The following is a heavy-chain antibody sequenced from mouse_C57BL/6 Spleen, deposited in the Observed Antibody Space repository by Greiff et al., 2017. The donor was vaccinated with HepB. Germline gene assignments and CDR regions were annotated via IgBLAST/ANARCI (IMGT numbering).Heavy chain of an antibody. CDR1: GYTFTSYW. J-gene: IGHJ2*01. D-gene: IGHD1-1*01. CDR3: ARSDYYGSSYFDY. V-gene: IGHV1-64*01. Sequence: QVQLQQPGAELVKPGASVKLSCKASGYTFTSYWMHWVKQRPVQGLEWIGMIHPNSGSTNYNEKFKSKATLTVDKSSSTAYMQLSSLTSEDSAVYYCARSDYYGSSYFDYWGQGTTLTVSS. CDR2: IHPNSGST.